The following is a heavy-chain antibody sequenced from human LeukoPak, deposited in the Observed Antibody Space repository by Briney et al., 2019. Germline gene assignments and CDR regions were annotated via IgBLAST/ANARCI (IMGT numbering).Heavy chain of an antibody. Sequence: ASVKVSCKASGYTFTSYAMNWVRQAPGQGLGWMGWINTNAGNPTYAQGFTGRFVFSLDTSVSTAYLQISSLKAEDTAVYYCARDDVLRYFDWLLRGDAFDIWGQGTMVTVSS. CDR3: ARDDVLRYFDWLLRGDAFDI. D-gene: IGHD3-9*01. J-gene: IGHJ3*02. V-gene: IGHV7-4-1*02. CDR2: INTNAGNP. CDR1: GYTFTSYA.